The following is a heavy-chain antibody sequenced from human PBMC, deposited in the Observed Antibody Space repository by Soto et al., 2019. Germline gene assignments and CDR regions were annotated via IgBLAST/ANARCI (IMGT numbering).Heavy chain of an antibody. Sequence: NPSETLSLTCTVSGGSISSSSYYWGWIRQPPGKGLEWIGSIYYSGSTYYNPSLKSRVTISVDTSKNQFSLKLSSVTAADTAVYYCARQPGIAAASRFDPRGQGTLVTVSS. D-gene: IGHD6-13*01. CDR2: IYYSGST. J-gene: IGHJ5*02. V-gene: IGHV4-39*01. CDR3: ARQPGIAAASRFDP. CDR1: GGSISSSSYY.